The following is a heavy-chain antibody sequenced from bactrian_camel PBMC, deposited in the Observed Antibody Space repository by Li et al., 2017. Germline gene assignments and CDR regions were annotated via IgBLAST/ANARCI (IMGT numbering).Heavy chain of an antibody. D-gene: IGHD2*01. CDR2: LINRYGST. CDR1: GFIGSNYC. J-gene: IGHJ4*01. Sequence: HVQLVESGGGSVRAGGSLRLSCAGSGFIGSNYCMGWFRQAPGKEREGVALINRYGSTEYKDSVKGRFTISKDNAKNSVYLQMNNLKPEDTAMYYCAANFGPYCSGPYLARRANFLGQGTQVTVS. V-gene: IGHV3S63*01.